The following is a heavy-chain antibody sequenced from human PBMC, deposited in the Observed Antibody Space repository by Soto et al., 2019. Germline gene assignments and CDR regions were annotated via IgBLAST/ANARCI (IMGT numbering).Heavy chain of an antibody. D-gene: IGHD2-15*01. Sequence: DVQLVETGGELIQPGGSLRLSCAASGFTVSSKYMSWVRQAPGKGLEWISVIWSAGLIYYADSVRGRFTISRDISKSTLYLQMNGLRAEDTAVYYCAKDQGGRDIVAVLAATGLDYWGQGTLVTVSS. V-gene: IGHV3-53*02. CDR2: IWSAGLI. CDR3: AKDQGGRDIVAVLAATGLDY. J-gene: IGHJ4*02. CDR1: GFTVSSKY.